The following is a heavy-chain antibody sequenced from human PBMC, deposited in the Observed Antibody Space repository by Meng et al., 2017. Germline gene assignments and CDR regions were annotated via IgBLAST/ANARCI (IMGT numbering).Heavy chain of an antibody. V-gene: IGHV3-7*01. CDR2: IKEDGSEK. J-gene: IGHJ4*02. CDR1: GFTFSGYW. Sequence: GESLKISCAASGFTFSGYWMSWVRQAPGKGLEWVANIKEDGSEKYYVDSVKGRFTISRDNAENSLYLQMSSLRAEDTAVYYCVTSGTGHPYYFDYWGQGTRVT. D-gene: IGHD1-1*01. CDR3: VTSGTGHPYYFDY.